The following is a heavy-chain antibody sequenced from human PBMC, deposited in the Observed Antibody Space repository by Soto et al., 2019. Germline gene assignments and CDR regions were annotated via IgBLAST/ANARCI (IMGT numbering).Heavy chain of an antibody. CDR3: ERVGSCLSSSCRYYGMDV. Sequence: VQLVQSGAEVRKPGSSVKVSCKASGGDFKNFIIAWVRHAPGHGLEWMGGVIPIFGTPNFVQKFQDRVTITEDEATSTTYRELRSLRSEDTAVYYCERVGSCLSSSCRYYGMDVWGQGTRVIVAS. J-gene: IGHJ6*02. D-gene: IGHD2-2*01. CDR1: GGDFKNFI. V-gene: IGHV1-69*01. CDR2: VIPIFGTP.